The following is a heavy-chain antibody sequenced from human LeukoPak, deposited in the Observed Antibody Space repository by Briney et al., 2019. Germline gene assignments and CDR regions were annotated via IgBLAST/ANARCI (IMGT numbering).Heavy chain of an antibody. Sequence: GRSLRLSCAASGFTFSSYAMHWVRQAPGKGLEWVAVISYDGSNKYYADSVKGRFTISRDNSKNTLYLQMNSLRAEDTAVYYCAQTLSHYYYYMDVWGKGTTVTVSS. V-gene: IGHV3-30*01. CDR2: ISYDGSNK. CDR1: GFTFSSYA. D-gene: IGHD2/OR15-2a*01. CDR3: AQTLSHYYYYMDV. J-gene: IGHJ6*03.